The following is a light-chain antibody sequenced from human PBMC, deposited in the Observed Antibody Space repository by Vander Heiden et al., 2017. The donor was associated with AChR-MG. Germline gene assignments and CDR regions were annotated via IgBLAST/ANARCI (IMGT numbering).Light chain of an antibody. V-gene: IGKV1-39*01. CDR3: QQSYSTPRST. J-gene: IGKJ5*01. CDR2: AAS. CDR1: QRISSY. Sequence: IQLTQSPSSLSASVGDRVTITCRASQRISSYLNWYQQKPGKAPKLLIYAASSLQSGVPSRFSGSGSGTDFTLTISSLQPEDFATYYCQQSYSTPRSTFGQGTRLEIK.